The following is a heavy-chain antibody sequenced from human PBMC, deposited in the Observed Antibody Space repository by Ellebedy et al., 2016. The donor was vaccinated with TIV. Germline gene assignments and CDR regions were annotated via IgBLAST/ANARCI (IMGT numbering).Heavy chain of an antibody. Sequence: SETLSLTXTVSGGSISSYYWSWIRQPPGKGLEWIGYIYYSGSTNYNPSLKSRVTISVDTSKNQFSLKLSSVTAADTAVYYCARVLDPNYYYYYYMDVWGKGTTVTVSS. CDR3: ARVLDPNYYYYYYMDV. CDR1: GGSISSYY. D-gene: IGHD1-1*01. V-gene: IGHV4-59*13. J-gene: IGHJ6*03. CDR2: IYYSGST.